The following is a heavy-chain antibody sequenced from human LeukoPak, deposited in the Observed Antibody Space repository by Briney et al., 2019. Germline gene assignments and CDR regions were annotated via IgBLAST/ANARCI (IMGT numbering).Heavy chain of an antibody. V-gene: IGHV4-4*02. CDR1: GGSISSNNW. J-gene: IGHJ4*02. D-gene: IGHD4-11*01. CDR3: AKKDSNSGGFDY. CDR2: IYHSGST. Sequence: SGTLSLTCAVSGGSISSNNWWSWVRQPPGKGLEWIGEIYHSGSTTYNPSLKSRVTISVDKSKNQFSLELSSVAAADTAVYFCAKKDSNSGGFDYWGQGTLAPVPS.